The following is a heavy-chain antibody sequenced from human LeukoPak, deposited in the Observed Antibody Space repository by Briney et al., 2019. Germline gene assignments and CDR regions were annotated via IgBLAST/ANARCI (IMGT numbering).Heavy chain of an antibody. J-gene: IGHJ4*02. D-gene: IGHD3-9*01. V-gene: IGHV4-34*01. CDR1: AGSFIGYY. Sequence: SETLSLPSAVDAGSFIGYYCCWIRQPTGEGLEWIGEINHSGSTNYNPSLKSRVTISVDTSKNQSSLKLSSVTAADTAVYYCARGPTGITIFWVFDYWGQGTLVTVSS. CDR3: ARGPTGITIFWVFDY. CDR2: INHSGST.